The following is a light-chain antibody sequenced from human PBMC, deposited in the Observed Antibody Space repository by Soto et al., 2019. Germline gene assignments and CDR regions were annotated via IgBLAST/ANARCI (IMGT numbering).Light chain of an antibody. V-gene: IGKV1D-12*01. Sequence: DIQMTQSPSSVSASAGDRVTITCRASQGISSYLAWYQQKPGKAPKLLIFAASTLQSGVPSRFSGSGSGTDFTLTISSLQPEDFATYYCQQAISFPLTFGGGTKVEIK. J-gene: IGKJ4*01. CDR3: QQAISFPLT. CDR1: QGISSY. CDR2: AAS.